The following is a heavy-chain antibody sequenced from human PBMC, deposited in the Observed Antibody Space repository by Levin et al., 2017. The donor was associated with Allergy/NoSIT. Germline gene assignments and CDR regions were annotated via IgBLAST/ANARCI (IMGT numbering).Heavy chain of an antibody. J-gene: IGHJ6*02. CDR1: GFTFSSYA. D-gene: IGHD6-19*01. Sequence: GESLKISCAASGFTFSSYAMHWVRQAPGKGLEWVAVISYDGSNKYYADSVKGRFTISRDNSKNTLYLQMNSLRAEDTAVYYCASPAGQAVAGLTWGGQNYYGMDVWGQGTTVTVSS. V-gene: IGHV3-30*04. CDR3: ASPAGQAVAGLTWGGQNYYGMDV. CDR2: ISYDGSNK.